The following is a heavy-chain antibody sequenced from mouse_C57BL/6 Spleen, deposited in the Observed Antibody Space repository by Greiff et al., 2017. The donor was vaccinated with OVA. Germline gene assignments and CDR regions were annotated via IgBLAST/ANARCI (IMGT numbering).Heavy chain of an antibody. J-gene: IGHJ3*01. V-gene: IGHV14-4*01. Sequence: EVKLQESGAELVRPGASVKLSCTASGFNIKDDYMHWVKQRPEQGLEWIGWIDPENGDTEYASKFQGKATIPADTSSNTAYLQLSSLTSEDTAVYYCTTYYGSSYGFAYWGQGTLVTVSA. CDR3: TTYYGSSYGFAY. CDR1: GFNIKDDY. CDR2: IDPENGDT. D-gene: IGHD1-1*01.